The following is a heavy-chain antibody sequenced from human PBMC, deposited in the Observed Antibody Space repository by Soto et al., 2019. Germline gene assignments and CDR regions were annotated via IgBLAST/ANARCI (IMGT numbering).Heavy chain of an antibody. V-gene: IGHV4-39*01. D-gene: IGHD1-26*01. CDR1: GGSISSSSYY. CDR3: AREMGGSIDY. J-gene: IGHJ4*02. Sequence: QLQLQESGPGLVKPSETLSLTCTVSGGSISSSSYYWGWLRQPPGQGLEWIGTIYHSGSTYYKPSPKSGVTISVDTSKNQFSLKLNSVTAADTAIYFCAREMGGSIDYWGQGTLVTVSS. CDR2: IYHSGST.